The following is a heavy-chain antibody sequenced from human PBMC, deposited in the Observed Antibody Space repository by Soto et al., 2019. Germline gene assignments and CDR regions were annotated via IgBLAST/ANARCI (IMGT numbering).Heavy chain of an antibody. D-gene: IGHD3-3*01. CDR2: IYPSGTA. Sequence: SETLSLTCAVSGGSISDNNCWNWVRQPPGKGLEWIGEIYPSGTANYNPSLKSRVTISVHKANSQISLTLNSVTAADTAVYYCARRRITTFGVVITGYGMDVWGQGTTVTVSS. V-gene: IGHV4-4*02. J-gene: IGHJ6*02. CDR3: ARRRITTFGVVITGYGMDV. CDR1: GGSISDNNC.